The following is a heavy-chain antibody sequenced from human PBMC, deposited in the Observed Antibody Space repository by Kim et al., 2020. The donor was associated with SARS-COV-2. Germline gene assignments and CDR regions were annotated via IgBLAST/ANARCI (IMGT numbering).Heavy chain of an antibody. J-gene: IGHJ4*02. V-gene: IGHV4-39*07. D-gene: IGHD2-15*01. CDR2: IYYSGTI. CDR3: ARAPYCSGGSCYFHFDY. Sequence: SETLSLTCTVSGGSFSSSSYYWGWIRQPPGKGLEWIGSIYYSGTIYYNPSLKSRVTISVDSSKNQFSLKLSSVTAADTAVYNCARAPYCSGGSCYFHFDYWGQGSLVTVSS. CDR1: GGSFSSSSYY.